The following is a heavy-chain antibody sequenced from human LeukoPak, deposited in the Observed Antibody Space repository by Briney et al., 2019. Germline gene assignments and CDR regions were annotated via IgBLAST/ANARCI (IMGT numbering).Heavy chain of an antibody. V-gene: IGHV4-39*01. Sequence: SETLSLTCTVSGGSISSSSYYWGWIRQPPGKGLEWIGSIYYSGSTYYNPSLKSRVTISVDTSKNQFSLKLSSVTAADTAVYYCARSFFTPLMDVWGKGITVTVSS. J-gene: IGHJ6*03. CDR2: IYYSGST. CDR3: ARSFFTPLMDV. CDR1: GGSISSSSYY.